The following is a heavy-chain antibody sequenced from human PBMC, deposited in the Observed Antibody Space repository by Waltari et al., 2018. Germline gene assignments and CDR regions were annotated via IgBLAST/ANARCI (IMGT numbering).Heavy chain of an antibody. CDR1: GFTFSSYP. CDR2: IRGSGSGT. CDR3: ARDTNFHFDS. J-gene: IGHJ4*02. V-gene: IGHV3-23*04. D-gene: IGHD3-3*01. Sequence: EVQVVESGGALVQPGGSLRLSCTASGFTFSSYPITWVSQAPGQGLEWFCDIRGSGSGTSYADSVKCRFTISRDNSRNTVYLQMNSLRVEDTAVYFCARDTNFHFDSWGQGTLVTVSS.